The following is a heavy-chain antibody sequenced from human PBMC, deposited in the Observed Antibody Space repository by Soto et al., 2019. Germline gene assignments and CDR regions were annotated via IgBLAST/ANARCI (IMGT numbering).Heavy chain of an antibody. CDR3: ASPTIFGVVIPPDYYYYYGMDV. CDR1: GGTFSSYA. Sequence: ASVKVSCKASGGTFSSYAISWVRQAPGQGLEWMGGIIPIFGTANYAQKFQGRVTITADESTSTAYMELSSLRSEDTAVYYCASPTIFGVVIPPDYYYYYGMDVWGQGTTVTVSS. J-gene: IGHJ6*02. V-gene: IGHV1-69*13. CDR2: IIPIFGTA. D-gene: IGHD3-3*01.